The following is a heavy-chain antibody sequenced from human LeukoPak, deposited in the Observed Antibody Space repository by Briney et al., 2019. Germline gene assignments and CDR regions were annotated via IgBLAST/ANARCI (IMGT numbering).Heavy chain of an antibody. CDR3: ASGSSSWQRVAFDI. CDR1: GFTFSSYS. CDR2: ISSSSSYI. V-gene: IGHV3-21*01. D-gene: IGHD6-13*01. Sequence: PGGSLRLSCAASGFTFSSYSMNWVRQAPGKGLEWVSSISSSSSYIYYADSVKGRFTISRDNAKNSLYLQMNSLRAEDTAVYYCASGSSSWQRVAFDIWGQGTMVTVSS. J-gene: IGHJ3*02.